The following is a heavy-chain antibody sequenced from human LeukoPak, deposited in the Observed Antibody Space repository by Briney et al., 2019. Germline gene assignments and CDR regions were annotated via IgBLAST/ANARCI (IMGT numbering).Heavy chain of an antibody. J-gene: IGHJ4*02. CDR1: GYTFTGYY. CDR2: INPNSGGT. V-gene: IGHV1-2*02. Sequence: GASVKVSCKASGYTFTGYYMHWVRQAPGQGLEWMGWINPNSGGTNYAQKFQGRATMTRDTSINTAYMELSRLRSDDTAVYYCARDWPYANYWGQGTLVTVSS. CDR3: ARDWPYANY. D-gene: IGHD4-17*01.